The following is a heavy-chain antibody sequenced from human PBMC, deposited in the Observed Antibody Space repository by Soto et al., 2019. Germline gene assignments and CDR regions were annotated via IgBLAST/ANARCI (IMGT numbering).Heavy chain of an antibody. D-gene: IGHD3-9*01. V-gene: IGHV4-34*01. J-gene: IGHJ5*02. Sequence: ASETLSLTCTVYGGSFSGYYWSWIRQPPGKGLEWIGEINHSGSTNYNPSLKSRVTISVDTSKNQFSLKLSSVTAADTAVYYCARSVRYFDWTTSNWFDPWGQGTLVTVSS. CDR2: INHSGST. CDR1: GGSFSGYY. CDR3: ARSVRYFDWTTSNWFDP.